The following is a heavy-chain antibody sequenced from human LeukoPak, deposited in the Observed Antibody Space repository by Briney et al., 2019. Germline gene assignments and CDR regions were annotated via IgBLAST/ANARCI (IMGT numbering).Heavy chain of an antibody. D-gene: IGHD6-25*01. CDR3: ARFAAGGSYYYYMDV. Sequence: EGSLRLSCAASGFTVSANYMSWVRQAPGKGLEWVSVIYSDGSTSYADSVKGRFTISRDNSKNALYLQMNSLRAEDTAVYYCARFAAGGSYYYYMDVWGKGTTVTVSS. CDR2: IYSDGST. CDR1: GFTVSANY. V-gene: IGHV3-66*01. J-gene: IGHJ6*03.